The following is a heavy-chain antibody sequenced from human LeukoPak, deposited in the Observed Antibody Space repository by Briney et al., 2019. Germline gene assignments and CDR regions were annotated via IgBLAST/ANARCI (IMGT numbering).Heavy chain of an antibody. Sequence: GRSLRLSCSTSGFTFGDYAMSWVRQAPGKGLEWVGFIQAEAYGGATKYAASVNGRFSISRDDSQSIANLQMNDLKTEDTAVYYCTRAPHPRCSSSGCYLDYWGQGTLVTVSS. CDR3: TRAPHPRCSSSGCYLDY. CDR1: GFTFGDYA. J-gene: IGHJ4*02. CDR2: IQAEAYGGAT. V-gene: IGHV3-49*04. D-gene: IGHD2-2*01.